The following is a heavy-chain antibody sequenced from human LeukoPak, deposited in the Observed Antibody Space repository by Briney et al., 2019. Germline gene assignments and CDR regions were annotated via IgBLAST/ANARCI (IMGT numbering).Heavy chain of an antibody. J-gene: IGHJ6*02. D-gene: IGHD6-13*01. CDR1: GGTFSSYA. V-gene: IGHV1-69*04. CDR2: IIPILGIA. Sequence: GASVKVSCKASGGTFSSYAISWVRQAPGQGLEWMGRIIPILGIANYAQKFQGRVTITADKSTSTAYMELSSLRSEDTAVYYCARDGSSPSYGMDVWGQGTTVTVSS. CDR3: ARDGSSPSYGMDV.